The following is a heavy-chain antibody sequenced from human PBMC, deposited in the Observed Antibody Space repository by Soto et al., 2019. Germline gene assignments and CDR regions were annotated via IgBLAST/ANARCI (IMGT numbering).Heavy chain of an antibody. CDR3: VFTGHSSGYYHLDY. V-gene: IGHV4-4*07. Sequence: PSETLSLTCTVSGGSISSYYWSWIRQPAGKGLEWIGRIYTSGSTNYNPSLKSRVTMSVDTSKNQFSLKLSSVTAADTAVYYCVFTGHSSGYYHLDYWGQGTLVTVSS. CDR1: GGSISSYY. D-gene: IGHD3-22*01. CDR2: IYTSGST. J-gene: IGHJ4*02.